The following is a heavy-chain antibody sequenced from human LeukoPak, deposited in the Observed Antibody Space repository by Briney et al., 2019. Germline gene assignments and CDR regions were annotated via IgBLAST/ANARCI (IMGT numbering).Heavy chain of an antibody. CDR2: ISGSGGST. V-gene: IGHV3-23*01. CDR1: GFTFSSYA. Sequence: PGGSLRLSCADSGFTFSSYAMSWVRQAPGKGLEWVSAISGSGGSTYYADSVKGRFTISRDNSKNTLYLQMNSLRAEDTAVYYCAKDQDPIYSHFDYWGQGTLVTVSS. CDR3: AKDQDPIYSHFDY. J-gene: IGHJ4*02. D-gene: IGHD2-15*01.